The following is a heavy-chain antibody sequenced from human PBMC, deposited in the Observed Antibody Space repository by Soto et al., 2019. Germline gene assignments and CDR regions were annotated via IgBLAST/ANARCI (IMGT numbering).Heavy chain of an antibody. Sequence: GGSLRLSCAASGFTFSSYGMHWARPAPGKGLEWVAVIWYDGSNKYYADSVKGRFTISRDNSKNTLYLQMNSLRAEDTAVYYCVREEQQLGVSSFVIWYPGTILTGS. CDR3: VREEQQLGVSSFVI. J-gene: IGHJ3*02. D-gene: IGHD6-13*01. CDR1: GFTFSSYG. V-gene: IGHV3-33*01. CDR2: IWYDGSNK.